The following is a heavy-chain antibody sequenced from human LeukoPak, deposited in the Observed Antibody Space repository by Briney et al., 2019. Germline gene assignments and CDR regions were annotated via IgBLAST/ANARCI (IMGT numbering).Heavy chain of an antibody. CDR2: TNHSGST. D-gene: IGHD2-2*02. V-gene: IGHV4-34*01. CDR1: GGSFSGYY. CDR3: ARVDGGVVPAAISSPHFDY. Sequence: PSETLSLTCAVYGGSFSGYYWSWIRQPPGKGLEWIGETNHSGSTNYNPSLKSRVTISVDTSKNQFSLKLSSVTAADTAVYYCARVDGGVVPAAISSPHFDYWGQGTLVTVSS. J-gene: IGHJ4*02.